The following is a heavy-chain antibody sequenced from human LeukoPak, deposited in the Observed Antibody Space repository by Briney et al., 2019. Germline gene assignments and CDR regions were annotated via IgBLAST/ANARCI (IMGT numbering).Heavy chain of an antibody. Sequence: GGSPRLSCAASGLTFSNSWMHWVRQAPGKGLVWVSRINNVGSATSYADSVKGRFTISRDNAKNTLYLQMNSLRAEDTAVYFCARVSGLGMNEYLQHWGQGTLVTVSS. D-gene: IGHD3-16*01. CDR1: GLTFSNSW. CDR2: INNVGSAT. CDR3: ARVSGLGMNEYLQH. V-gene: IGHV3-74*01. J-gene: IGHJ1*01.